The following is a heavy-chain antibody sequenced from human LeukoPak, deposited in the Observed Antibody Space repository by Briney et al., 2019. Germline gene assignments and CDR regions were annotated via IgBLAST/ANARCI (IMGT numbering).Heavy chain of an antibody. CDR3: ARDPRGRGYYYYGMDV. CDR1: GGSISSYY. CDR2: IYYSGST. V-gene: IGHV4-59*01. D-gene: IGHD3-10*01. J-gene: IGHJ6*02. Sequence: SETLSLTCTVSGGSISSYYWSWIRQPPGKGLEWIGYIYYSGSTNYNPSLKSRVTISVDTSKNQFSLKLSSVTAADTAAYYCARDPRGRGYYYYGMDVWGQGTTVTVSS.